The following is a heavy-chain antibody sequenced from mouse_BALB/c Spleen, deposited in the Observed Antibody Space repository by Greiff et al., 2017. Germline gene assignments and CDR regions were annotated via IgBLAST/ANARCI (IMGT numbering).Heavy chain of an antibody. J-gene: IGHJ4*01. D-gene: IGHD1-1*01. Sequence: EVQRVESGGGLVKPGGSLKLSCAASGFTFSSYAMSWVRQSPEKRLEWVAEISSGGSYTYYPDTVTGRFTISRDNAKNTLYLEMSSLRSEDMAMYYCARPYYYGSSYGAMDYWGQGTSVTVSS. CDR2: ISSGGSYT. CDR3: ARPYYYGSSYGAMDY. CDR1: GFTFSSYA. V-gene: IGHV5-9-4*01.